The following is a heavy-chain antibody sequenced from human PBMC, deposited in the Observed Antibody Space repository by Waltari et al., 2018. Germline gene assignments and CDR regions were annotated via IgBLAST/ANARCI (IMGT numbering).Heavy chain of an antibody. V-gene: IGHV1-2*06. D-gene: IGHD2-15*01. J-gene: IGHJ6*02. CDR2: INPNSGGT. CDR1: GYTFTGYY. CDR3: AILRIERNYYYYGMDV. Sequence: QVQLVQSGAEVKKPGASVKVSCKASGYTFTGYYMHWVRQAPGQGLEWIGRINPNSGGTNYAQKFQGRVTMTRDTSISTAYMELSRLRSDDTAVYYCAILRIERNYYYYGMDVWGQGTTVTVSS.